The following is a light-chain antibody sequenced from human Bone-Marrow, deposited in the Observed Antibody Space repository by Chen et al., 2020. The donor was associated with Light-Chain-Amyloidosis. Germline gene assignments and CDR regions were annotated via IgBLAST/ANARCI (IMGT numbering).Light chain of an antibody. Sequence: DIQMTQSPSTLSGSVGDRVTITCRASQSISSWLAWYQQKPGKAPKLLIYQASTLISGVPSRFSGSGSGTEFIFTISGLQPDDFATYYCQQYESYPRTFGQGTKVEI. CDR3: QQYESYPRT. V-gene: IGKV1-5*03. J-gene: IGKJ1*01. CDR1: QSISSW. CDR2: QAS.